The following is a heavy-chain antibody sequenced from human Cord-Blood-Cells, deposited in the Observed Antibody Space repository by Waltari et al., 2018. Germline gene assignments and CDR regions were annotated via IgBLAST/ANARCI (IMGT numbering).Heavy chain of an antibody. V-gene: IGHV4-34*01. Sequence: QVQLQQWGAGLLKPSETLSLTCAVYGGSFSGYYWSWIRQPPGKGLEWIGESNHSANTNYNPSLTGRVTISVATSKNRFSLKLSSVTAADTAVYYCAPIYGSGSYYSHWGHGTLVTVSS. J-gene: IGHJ4*01. D-gene: IGHD3-10*01. CDR2: SNHSANT. CDR1: GGSFSGYY. CDR3: APIYGSGSYYSH.